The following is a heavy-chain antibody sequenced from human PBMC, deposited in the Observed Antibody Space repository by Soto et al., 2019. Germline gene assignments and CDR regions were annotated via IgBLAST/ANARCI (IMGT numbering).Heavy chain of an antibody. CDR1: GFIFSSFS. J-gene: IGHJ6*02. CDR2: MSSSGTI. Sequence: GGSLRLSCAASGFIFSSFSMNWVRQAPGKGLEWVSYMSSSGTIYYADSVKGRFTISRDNAKNSLSLQMNSLRDEDTAVYYCARGSKGSGSYSYYYYGMDAWGQGTTVTVS. CDR3: ARGSKGSGSYSYYYYGMDA. V-gene: IGHV3-48*02. D-gene: IGHD3-10*01.